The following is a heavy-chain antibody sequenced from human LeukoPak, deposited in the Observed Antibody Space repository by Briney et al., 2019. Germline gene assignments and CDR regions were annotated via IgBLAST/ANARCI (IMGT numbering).Heavy chain of an antibody. J-gene: IGHJ4*02. CDR2: ISAYNGNT. CDR1: GYTFTSYG. CDR3: ASSANYYDSSGSFDY. Sequence: ASVKVSCKASGYTFTSYGISWVGQAPGQGLEWMGWISAYNGNTNYAQKLQGRVTMTTDTSTSTAYMELRSLRSDDTAVYYCASSANYYDSSGSFDYWGQGTLVTVSS. D-gene: IGHD3-22*01. V-gene: IGHV1-18*01.